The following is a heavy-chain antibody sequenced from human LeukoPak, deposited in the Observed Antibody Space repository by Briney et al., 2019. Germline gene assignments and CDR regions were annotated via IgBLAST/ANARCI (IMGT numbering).Heavy chain of an antibody. J-gene: IGHJ4*02. V-gene: IGHV3-30*04. Sequence: PGGSLRLSCAASEFTFSNYVMHWVRQAPGKGLEWVAVISYDGSNKYYADSVKGRFTISRDNSKNTLYLQMNSLRAEDTAVYDCTLWFGEGIDYWGQGTPVTVSS. CDR3: TLWFGEGIDY. CDR1: EFTFSNYV. D-gene: IGHD3-10*01. CDR2: ISYDGSNK.